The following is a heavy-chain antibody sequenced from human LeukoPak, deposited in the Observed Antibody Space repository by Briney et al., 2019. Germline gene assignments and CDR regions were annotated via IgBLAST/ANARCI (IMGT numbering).Heavy chain of an antibody. J-gene: IGHJ4*02. Sequence: GGSLRLSCAASGFTFSGYAMSWVRQAPGKGLEWVSAVSGSGSTTYYARSVKGRFTVSRDNSKNTLYLQMNSLRVDDTAVYYCAKSLDYGGNRARLDFWGQGTLVTVSS. CDR1: GFTFSGYA. CDR3: AKSLDYGGNRARLDF. D-gene: IGHD4-23*01. CDR2: VSGSGSTT. V-gene: IGHV3-23*01.